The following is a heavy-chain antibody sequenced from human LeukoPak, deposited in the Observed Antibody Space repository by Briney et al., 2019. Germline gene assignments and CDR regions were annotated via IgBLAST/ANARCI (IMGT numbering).Heavy chain of an antibody. J-gene: IGHJ4*02. Sequence: PGGSLRLSCAASGFTFSSYAMHWVRQAPGKGLEWVAVISYDGSNKYYADSVKGRFTISRDNSKNTLYLQMNSLRAEDTAVCYCARNEAAAGTHYFDYWGQGTLVTVSS. CDR2: ISYDGSNK. D-gene: IGHD6-13*01. CDR1: GFTFSSYA. CDR3: ARNEAAAGTHYFDY. V-gene: IGHV3-30*04.